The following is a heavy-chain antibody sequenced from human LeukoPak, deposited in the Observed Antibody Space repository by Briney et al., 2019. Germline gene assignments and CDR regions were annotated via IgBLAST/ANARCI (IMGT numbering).Heavy chain of an antibody. D-gene: IGHD1-26*01. J-gene: IGHJ6*03. CDR1: GFTFSSYA. CDR3: AKAGAEHYNYYMDV. V-gene: IGHV3-23*01. Sequence: PGGSLRLSCTASGFTFSSYAMTWVRQAPGKGLEWVSTISGSGRDTYYGDSVKGRSTISGDNSKNALYLQMNSLRAEDTAVYYCAKAGAEHYNYYMDVWGKGTTVTASS. CDR2: ISGSGRDT.